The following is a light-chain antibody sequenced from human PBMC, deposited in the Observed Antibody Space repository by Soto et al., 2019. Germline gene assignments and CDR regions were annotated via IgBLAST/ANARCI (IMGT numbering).Light chain of an antibody. CDR3: QQYNSYSRT. J-gene: IGKJ1*01. Sequence: DIQMTQSPSAMSASVGDKVTITCRASQGISNYLAWYQQKPGKAPKLLIYDASSLESGVPSRFSGSGSGTEFTLTISSLQPDDFATYYCQQYNSYSRTFGQGTKVDIK. CDR2: DAS. V-gene: IGKV1-5*01. CDR1: QGISNY.